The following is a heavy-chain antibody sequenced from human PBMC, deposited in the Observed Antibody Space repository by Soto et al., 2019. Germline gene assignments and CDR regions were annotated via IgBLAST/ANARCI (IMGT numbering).Heavy chain of an antibody. CDR1: GYTFTSSA. Sequence: SVKVSCKASGYTFTSSAMQWVRQARGQRLEWIGWIVVGSGNTNYAQKFQERVTITRDMSTSTAYMELSSLRSEDTAVYYCAADLSGTTVTTYWGQGTLVTVS. D-gene: IGHD4-17*01. J-gene: IGHJ4*02. CDR2: IVVGSGNT. CDR3: AADLSGTTVTTY. V-gene: IGHV1-58*02.